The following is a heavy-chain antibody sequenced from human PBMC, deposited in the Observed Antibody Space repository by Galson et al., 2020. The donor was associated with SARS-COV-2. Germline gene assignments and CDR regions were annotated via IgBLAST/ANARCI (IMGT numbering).Heavy chain of an antibody. V-gene: IGHV4-34*01. Sequence: SQTLSLTCAVYGGSFSGYYWSWIRQPPGKGLEWIGEINHSGSTNYNPSLKSRVTISVDTSKNQFSLKLSSVTAADTAVYYCAREFFVVVPAAMVHNWFDPWGQGTLVTVSS. D-gene: IGHD2-2*01. CDR3: AREFFVVVPAAMVHNWFDP. J-gene: IGHJ5*02. CDR1: GGSFSGYY. CDR2: INHSGST.